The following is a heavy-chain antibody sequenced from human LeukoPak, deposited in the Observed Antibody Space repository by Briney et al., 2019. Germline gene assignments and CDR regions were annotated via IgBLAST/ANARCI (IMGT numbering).Heavy chain of an antibody. Sequence: GGSLRLSCAASGFTVSSNYMSWVRQAPGKGLEWVSGISGSGGDTYYADSVKGRFTISRDNSKNTLYLQMNSLRAEDTAVYYCAKDGLYYDGSEHVYYFDSWGQGTLVTVSS. V-gene: IGHV3-23*01. D-gene: IGHD3-22*01. J-gene: IGHJ4*02. CDR1: GFTVSSNY. CDR3: AKDGLYYDGSEHVYYFDS. CDR2: ISGSGGDT.